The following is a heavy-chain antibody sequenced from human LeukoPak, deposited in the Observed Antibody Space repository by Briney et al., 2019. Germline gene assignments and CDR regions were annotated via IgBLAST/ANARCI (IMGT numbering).Heavy chain of an antibody. CDR1: GYSLTAYY. J-gene: IGHJ4*02. D-gene: IGHD6-6*01. V-gene: IGHV1-2*02. Sequence: ASVKVSCKTSGYSLTAYYLHWMRQAPGQGLEWMAWINPNSGVTDVAQKFQGRVTMTRDTSSSTVHMELSSLRSDDTAEYYCVRGGPLVREVLKEVFDYWGQGTLVTVSS. CDR3: VRGGPLVREVLKEVFDY. CDR2: INPNSGVT.